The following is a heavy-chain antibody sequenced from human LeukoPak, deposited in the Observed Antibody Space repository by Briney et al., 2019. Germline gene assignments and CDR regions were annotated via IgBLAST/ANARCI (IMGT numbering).Heavy chain of an antibody. CDR3: ASLGLNNWFDP. J-gene: IGHJ5*02. Sequence: SESLSLTCTVSGGSISSYYWSWIRQPPGKGLEWIGYIYYSGSTNYNPSLKSRVNISVDTSKNQLSLKLSSVTAADTAVYYCASLGLNNWFDPWGQGTLVTVSS. V-gene: IGHV4-59*08. CDR2: IYYSGST. CDR1: GGSISSYY. D-gene: IGHD7-27*01.